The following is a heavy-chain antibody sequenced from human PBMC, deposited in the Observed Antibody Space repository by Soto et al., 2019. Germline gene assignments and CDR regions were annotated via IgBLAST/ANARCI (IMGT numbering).Heavy chain of an antibody. CDR3: ARNLAAGDY. J-gene: IGHJ4*02. V-gene: IGHV1-46*01. D-gene: IGHD6-13*01. CDR2: LNPNGGST. CDR1: GYTFTNSY. Sequence: QVQLVQSGAEVKKPGASVKVSCKASGYTFTNSYIHWVRQAPGQGLEWMALLNPNGGSTNYAQNCQGRVTVTRDTSTSTVHMELTSLTSEDAAVYYCARNLAAGDYWGQGTLVTVSS.